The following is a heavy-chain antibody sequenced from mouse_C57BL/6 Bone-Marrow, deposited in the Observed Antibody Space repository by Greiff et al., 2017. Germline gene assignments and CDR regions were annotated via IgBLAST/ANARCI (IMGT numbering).Heavy chain of an antibody. CDR3: ARRGYGNYVYFDY. J-gene: IGHJ2*01. V-gene: IGHV5-12*01. CDR1: GFTFSDYY. Sequence: EVKLMESGGGLVQPGGSLKLSCAASGFTFSDYYMYWVRQTPEKRLEWVAYISNGGGSTYYPDTVKGRFTISRDNAKNTLYLQMSRLKSEDTAMYYCARRGYGNYVYFDYWGQGTTLTVSS. D-gene: IGHD2-10*02. CDR2: ISNGGGST.